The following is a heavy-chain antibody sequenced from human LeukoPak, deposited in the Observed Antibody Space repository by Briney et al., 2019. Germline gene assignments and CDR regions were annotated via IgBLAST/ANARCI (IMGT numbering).Heavy chain of an antibody. CDR1: GFTFSSYA. J-gene: IGHJ5*02. D-gene: IGHD3-3*01. Sequence: GGSLRLSCAASGFTFSSYAMTWVRQAPGKGLEWVSAITGSGASTFYADSVKGRFTISRDNSKNTLYLQMNSLRAEDAAVYYCARDFRSGFPNWFDPWGQGALVTVSS. CDR2: ITGSGAST. V-gene: IGHV3-23*01. CDR3: ARDFRSGFPNWFDP.